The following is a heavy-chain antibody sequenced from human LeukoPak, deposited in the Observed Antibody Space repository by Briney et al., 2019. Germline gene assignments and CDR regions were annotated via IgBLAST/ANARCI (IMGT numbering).Heavy chain of an antibody. Sequence: GGSLRLSCVASGFAFNTYVMSWVRQAPGKGLEWVSAVSGNGAGTFYTDSVKGRFTISRDNSRHTLYLQMDSLRAEDTAVYYCAKVWADYDFWSAYYWYFDLWGRGTLVTVSS. D-gene: IGHD3-3*01. CDR1: GFAFNTYV. J-gene: IGHJ2*01. CDR2: VSGNGAGT. CDR3: AKVWADYDFWSAYYWYFDL. V-gene: IGHV3-23*01.